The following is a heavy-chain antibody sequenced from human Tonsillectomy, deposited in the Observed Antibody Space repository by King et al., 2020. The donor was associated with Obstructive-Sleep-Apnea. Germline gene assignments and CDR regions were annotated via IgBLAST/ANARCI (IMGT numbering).Heavy chain of an antibody. V-gene: IGHV3-30*18. Sequence: VQLVQSGGGVVQPGGSLRLSCAASGFTFSSDGMHWVRQAPGKGLEWVAVISYDGNIKYYADSVKGRFTISRDNSKNTLYMKMNSLRAETTAMYYCAKGYNSGSYYNGPRGWGQGTLVTVSS. CDR1: GFTFSSDG. CDR3: AKGYNSGSYYNGPRG. D-gene: IGHD3-10*01. CDR2: ISYDGNIK. J-gene: IGHJ4*02.